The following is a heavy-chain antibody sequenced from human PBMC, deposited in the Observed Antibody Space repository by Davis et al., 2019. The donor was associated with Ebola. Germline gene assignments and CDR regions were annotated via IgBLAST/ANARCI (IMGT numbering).Heavy chain of an antibody. D-gene: IGHD2-21*01. V-gene: IGHV3-11*01. Sequence: GGSLRLSCAASGFTFSDYYMSWIRQAPGKGLEWVSYISSSGSTIYYADSVKGRFTISRDNAKNSLYLEMDSLRAEDTAVYFCARDGLGDFSYYDYWGQGTLVTVSS. CDR3: ARDGLGDFSYYDY. CDR2: ISSSGSTI. CDR1: GFTFSDYY. J-gene: IGHJ4*02.